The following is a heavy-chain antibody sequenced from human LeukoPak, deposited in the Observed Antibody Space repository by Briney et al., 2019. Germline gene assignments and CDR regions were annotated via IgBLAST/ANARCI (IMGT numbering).Heavy chain of an antibody. CDR2: ISSTGVGT. J-gene: IGHJ4*02. Sequence: GGSLRLSCAASGSTFSGYAMSWVRQAPGKGLEWVSGISSTGVGTHYVDSVKGRFTISRDNSKNTVFLQMNCLRAEDTAVYYCAKLPSGYDFNDYWGQGTLVTVSS. V-gene: IGHV3-23*01. CDR1: GSTFSGYA. CDR3: AKLPSGYDFNDY. D-gene: IGHD5-12*01.